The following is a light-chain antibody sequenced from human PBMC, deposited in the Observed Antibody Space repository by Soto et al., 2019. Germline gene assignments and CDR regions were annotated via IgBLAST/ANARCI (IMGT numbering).Light chain of an antibody. Sequence: QSVLTQPPSASGAPGQRVTISCTGGSSNIGAGYDVHWYQQHPGTAPKLIIYGNSNRPSGVPDRFSGSKSGTSASLAITGLEAEDEADYYCQSYDSSLSGSNVFGTGTKLTVL. CDR2: GNS. CDR1: SSNIGAGYD. V-gene: IGLV1-40*01. J-gene: IGLJ1*01. CDR3: QSYDSSLSGSNV.